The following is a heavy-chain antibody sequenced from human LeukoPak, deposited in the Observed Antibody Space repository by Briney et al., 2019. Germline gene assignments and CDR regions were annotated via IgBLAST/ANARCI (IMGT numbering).Heavy chain of an antibody. J-gene: IGHJ6*02. V-gene: IGHV4-59*08. CDR3: ARHPPGVVPAALYGMDV. Sequence: PSETLSLTCTVSGGSISSYYWRWIRQPPGKGLEYIGYIYYTGSTNYNPSLKSRVTISVDTSKNQFSLKLSSVTAADTAVYYCARHPPGVVPAALYGMDVWGQGTTVTVSS. CDR1: GGSISSYY. D-gene: IGHD2-2*01. CDR2: IYYTGST.